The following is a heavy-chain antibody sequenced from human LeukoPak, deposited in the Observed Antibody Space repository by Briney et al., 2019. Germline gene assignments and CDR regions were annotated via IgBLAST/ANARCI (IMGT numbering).Heavy chain of an antibody. CDR2: ISSSSSYI. CDR1: GFTFSSYS. V-gene: IGHV3-21*01. CDR3: ATLGYCSSTSCRYFQH. Sequence: GGSLRLSCAASGFTFSSYSMNWVRQAPGKGLEWVSSISSSSSYIYYADSVKGRFTISRDNAKNSLYLQMNSLRAEDTAVYYCATLGYCSSTSCRYFQHWGQGTLVTVST. D-gene: IGHD2-2*01. J-gene: IGHJ1*01.